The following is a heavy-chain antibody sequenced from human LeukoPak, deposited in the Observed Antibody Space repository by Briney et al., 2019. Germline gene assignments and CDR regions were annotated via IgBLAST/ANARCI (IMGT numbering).Heavy chain of an antibody. V-gene: IGHV4-39*07. CDR2: INHSGST. D-gene: IGHD2-15*01. CDR3: ARENCSGGSCYSIYYYYYMDV. CDR1: GGSISSGSYY. Sequence: SQTLSHTCTVSGGSISSGSYYWSWIRQPPGKGLEWIGEINHSGSTNYNPSLKSRVTISVDTSKNQFSLKLSSVTAADTAVYYCARENCSGGSCYSIYYYYYMDVWGKGTTVTVSS. J-gene: IGHJ6*03.